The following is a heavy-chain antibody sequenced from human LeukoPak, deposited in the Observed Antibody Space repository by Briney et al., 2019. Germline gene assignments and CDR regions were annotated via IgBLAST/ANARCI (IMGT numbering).Heavy chain of an antibody. CDR1: GGSISSGDYY. Sequence: SGTLSLTCAVSGGSISSGDYYWSWIRQPPGKGLEWIGYIYYSGSTYYNPSLKSRVTISVDTSKNQFSLKLSSVSAADTAVYYCARELPPPDSSAFDIWGQGTMVTVSS. V-gene: IGHV4-30-4*01. CDR3: ARELPPPDSSAFDI. J-gene: IGHJ3*02. D-gene: IGHD1-14*01. CDR2: IYYSGST.